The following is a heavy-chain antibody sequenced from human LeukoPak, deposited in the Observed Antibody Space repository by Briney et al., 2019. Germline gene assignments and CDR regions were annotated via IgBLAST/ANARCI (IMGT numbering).Heavy chain of an antibody. D-gene: IGHD2-2*01. CDR1: GFTFTNYA. Sequence: GGSLRLSCAASGFTFTNYAMSWVRQALGKGLEWVSSISTGGGSTYYADSVKGRFTISRDNSKNTLYLQMNSLRADDTAVYYCAKAGTQEGTSDSWGEGTLVTVSS. CDR3: AKAGTQEGTSDS. V-gene: IGHV3-23*01. CDR2: ISTGGGST. J-gene: IGHJ4*02.